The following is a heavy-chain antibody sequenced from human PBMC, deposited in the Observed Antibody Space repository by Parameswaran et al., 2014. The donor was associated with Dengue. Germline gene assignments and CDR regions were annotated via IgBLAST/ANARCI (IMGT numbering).Heavy chain of an antibody. V-gene: IGHV3-30*03. D-gene: IGHD3-3*01. CDR3: ARDPLTYYDFWSGYYRFLDYYGMDV. CDR1: IHFSSYS. J-gene: IGHJ6*02. CDR2: ISYDGSNK. Sequence: GSLTTLLCSLWIHFSSYSMNWVRQAPGKGLEWVAVISYDGSNKYYADSVKGRFTISRDNAKNSLYLQMNSLRAEDTAVYYCARDPLTYYDFWSGYYRFLDYYGMDVWGQGTTVTVSS.